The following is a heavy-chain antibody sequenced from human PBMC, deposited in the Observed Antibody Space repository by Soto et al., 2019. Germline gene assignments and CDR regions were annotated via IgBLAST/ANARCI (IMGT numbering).Heavy chain of an antibody. D-gene: IGHD2-21*02. CDR3: ARDLWGYCGTDCYPLDV. CDR1: GGSISSYY. Sequence: SETLSLTCTVSGGSISSYYWSWIRQPPGKGLEWIGYMYYTGSTNYNPSLKSRVTISVDTSKSQFSLRLNSVTAADTAVYYCARDLWGYCGTDCYPLDVWGQGTTVTVS. V-gene: IGHV4-59*01. CDR2: MYYTGST. J-gene: IGHJ6*02.